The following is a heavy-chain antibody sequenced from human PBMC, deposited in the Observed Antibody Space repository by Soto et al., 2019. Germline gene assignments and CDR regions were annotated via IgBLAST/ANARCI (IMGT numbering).Heavy chain of an antibody. CDR3: AREGDSSGWYNWFDP. Sequence: EVQLVESGGGLVQPGGSLRLSCAASGFTFSSYNMNWVRQAPGKGLEWDSYISSSSTIYYADSVKGRFTISRDNAKNSLYLQMNSLRAEDTAVYYCAREGDSSGWYNWFDPWGQGTLVTVSS. V-gene: IGHV3-48*01. CDR1: GFTFSSYN. J-gene: IGHJ5*02. CDR2: ISSSSTI. D-gene: IGHD3-22*01.